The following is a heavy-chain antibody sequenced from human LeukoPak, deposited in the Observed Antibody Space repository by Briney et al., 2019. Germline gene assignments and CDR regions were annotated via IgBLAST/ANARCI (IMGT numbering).Heavy chain of an antibody. J-gene: IGHJ6*02. CDR2: IIPIFGTA. V-gene: IGHV1-69*13. Sequence: ASVKVSCMASGGTFSSYAISWVRQAPGQGLEWMGGIIPIFGTANYAQKFQGRVTITADESTSTAYMELSSLRSEDTAVYYCARVGDSSGYYPGPYYYGMDVWGQGTTVTVSS. CDR3: ARVGDSSGYYPGPYYYGMDV. CDR1: GGTFSSYA. D-gene: IGHD3-22*01.